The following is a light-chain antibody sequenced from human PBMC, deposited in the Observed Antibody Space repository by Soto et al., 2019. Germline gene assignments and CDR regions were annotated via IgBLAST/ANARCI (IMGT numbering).Light chain of an antibody. CDR3: QQYNNWPPWT. J-gene: IGKJ1*01. Sequence: DIQMTQSPSTLSASVRDRVTITCRASQTISSWLAWFQQRPGRAPKFLIYKASSLKNGVPLRFSGSGSGTQFTLTNSSLQPDDFATYYSQQYNNWPPWTFGQGTKVDIK. V-gene: IGKV1-5*03. CDR2: KAS. CDR1: QTISSW.